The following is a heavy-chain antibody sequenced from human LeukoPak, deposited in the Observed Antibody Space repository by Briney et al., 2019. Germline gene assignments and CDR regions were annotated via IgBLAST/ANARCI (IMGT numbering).Heavy chain of an antibody. CDR1: VASIINYY. D-gene: IGHD3-10*01. V-gene: IGHV4-59*01. CDR2: IYSNGET. J-gene: IGHJ4*02. CDR3: ASLGGSGSWNFGY. Sequence: SETLSLTCTVSVASIINYYWSWIRQPPGPGLEWIAYIYSNGETNHDTSLKSRDTISLDAYKKQLSLKVRSVTAADRAVYYCASLGGSGSWNFGYWGQGTLVTVSS.